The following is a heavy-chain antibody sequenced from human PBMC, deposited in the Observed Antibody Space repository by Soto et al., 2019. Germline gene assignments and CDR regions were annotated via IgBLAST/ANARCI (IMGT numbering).Heavy chain of an antibody. D-gene: IGHD3-22*01. CDR3: ARRDKYYYDSSGYYYVGWYFDL. CDR2: ISSSSSTI. CDR1: GFTFSSYS. V-gene: IGHV3-48*01. J-gene: IGHJ2*01. Sequence: EVQLVESGGGLVQPGGSLRLSCAASGFTFSSYSMNWVRQAPGKGLEWVSYISSSSSTIYYADSVKGRFTISRDNAKNSLYLQMNRLRADDTAVYYCARRDKYYYDSSGYYYVGWYFDLWGRGTLVTVSS.